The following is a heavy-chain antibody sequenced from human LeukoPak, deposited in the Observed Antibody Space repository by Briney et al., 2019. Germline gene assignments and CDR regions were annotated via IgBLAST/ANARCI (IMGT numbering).Heavy chain of an antibody. Sequence: PSETLSLTCTVSGGSISSYYWSWIRQPPGKGLEWIGYIYYSGSTNYNPSLKSRVTISVDTSKNQFSLKLSSVTAADTAVYYCARHVEKWELPGIDPWGQGTLVTVSS. CDR1: GGSISSYY. D-gene: IGHD1-26*01. J-gene: IGHJ5*02. CDR3: ARHVEKWELPGIDP. V-gene: IGHV4-59*08. CDR2: IYYSGST.